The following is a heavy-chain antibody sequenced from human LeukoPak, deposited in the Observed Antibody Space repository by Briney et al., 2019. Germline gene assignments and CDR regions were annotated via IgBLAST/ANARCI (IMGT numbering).Heavy chain of an antibody. CDR2: ISFDGSNK. D-gene: IGHD6-19*01. Sequence: GGSLRLSCAASGFTFSNFAMHWVRQAPGKGLQGVAVISFDGSNKYYADSVKGRFSISRDNSKDTLHLQMSSLRDEDTAVYFCAGVSESGWYYFDYWGQGTLVTASS. V-gene: IGHV3-30*03. CDR3: AGVSESGWYYFDY. J-gene: IGHJ4*02. CDR1: GFTFSNFA.